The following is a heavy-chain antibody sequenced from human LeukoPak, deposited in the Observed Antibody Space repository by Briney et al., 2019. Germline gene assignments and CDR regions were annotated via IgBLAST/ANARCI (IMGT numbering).Heavy chain of an antibody. CDR2: ISSSGSTI. V-gene: IGHV3-48*03. CDR1: GFTFSSYE. J-gene: IGHJ3*02. CDR3: ARGGAARPDI. Sequence: QPGGSLRLSCAASGFTFSSYEMNWVRQAPGKGLEWVSYISSSGSTIYYADSVKGRFTISRDNARNSLYLQMNSLRVEDTAVYYCARGGAARPDIWGQGTMVTVSS. D-gene: IGHD6-6*01.